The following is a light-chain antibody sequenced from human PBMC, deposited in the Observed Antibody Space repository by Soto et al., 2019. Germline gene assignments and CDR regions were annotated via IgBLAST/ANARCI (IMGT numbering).Light chain of an antibody. CDR1: QDISNY. J-gene: IGKJ4*01. V-gene: IGKV1-33*01. Sequence: DIQMTQSPSSLSASVGDRVTITRQASQDISNYLNWYQQKPGKAPKLLIYDASNLETGVPSRFSGSGSGTDFTFTISSLQPEDIATYYCQQYDNLPLTFGG. CDR2: DAS. CDR3: QQYDNLPLT.